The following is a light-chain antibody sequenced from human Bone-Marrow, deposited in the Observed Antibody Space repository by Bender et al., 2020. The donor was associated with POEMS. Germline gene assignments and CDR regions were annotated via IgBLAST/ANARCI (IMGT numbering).Light chain of an antibody. CDR1: STDVGTFTL. J-gene: IGLJ3*02. CDR3: CSYVTGSSWV. V-gene: IGLV2-23*01. CDR2: DAS. Sequence: QSALTQPASVSGSPGQSITISCTGTSTDVGTFTLISWYQQHPGTAPKLLLYDASKRPSGIPNRFSGSKSGNTASLTISGLQAEDEAVYYCCSYVTGSSWVFGGGTKLTVL.